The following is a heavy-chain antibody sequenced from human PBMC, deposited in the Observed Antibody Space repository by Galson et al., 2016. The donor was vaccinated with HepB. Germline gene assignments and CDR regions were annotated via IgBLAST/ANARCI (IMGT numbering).Heavy chain of an antibody. CDR2: IYYTGST. J-gene: IGHJ4*02. V-gene: IGHV4-59*01. Sequence: TWVRQAPGKGLEWIGYIYYTGSTNYNPSLKSRVTISVDTSKNQFSLKLSSVTAADTAVYYCARAKSSHINGVDYWGQGTLVTVSS. D-gene: IGHD7-27*01. CDR3: ARAKSSHINGVDY.